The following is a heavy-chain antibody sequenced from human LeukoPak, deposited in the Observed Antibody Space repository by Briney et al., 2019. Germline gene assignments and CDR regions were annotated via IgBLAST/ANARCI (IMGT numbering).Heavy chain of an antibody. J-gene: IGHJ4*02. CDR1: GFTFDDYG. D-gene: IGHD5-12*01. V-gene: IGHV3-20*04. CDR2: INWNSGSR. CDR3: ARGIDSGYDYFDS. Sequence: GGSLRHACAASGFTFDDYGMSWVRQGPGKGLEWVSGINWNSGSRGYADSVKGRFTISRDNAKNSLYLRMNSLRAEDTALYYCARGIDSGYDYFDSWGQGTLVTVSS.